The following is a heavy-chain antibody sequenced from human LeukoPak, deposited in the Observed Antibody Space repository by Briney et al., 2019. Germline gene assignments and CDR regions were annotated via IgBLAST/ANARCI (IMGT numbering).Heavy chain of an antibody. CDR3: ASHDSSSWSPFDY. CDR2: IYYSGST. V-gene: IGHV4-39*07. D-gene: IGHD6-13*01. Sequence: SETLSLTCTVSGGSISSSSYYWGWIRQPPGKGLEWIGSIYYSGSTYYNPSLKSRVTISVDTSKNQFSLKLSSVTAADTAVYYCASHDSSSWSPFDYWGQGTLVTVSS. CDR1: GGSISSSSYY. J-gene: IGHJ4*02.